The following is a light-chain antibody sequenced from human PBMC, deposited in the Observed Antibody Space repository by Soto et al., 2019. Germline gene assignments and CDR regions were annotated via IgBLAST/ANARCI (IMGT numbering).Light chain of an antibody. J-gene: IGKJ2*01. CDR1: QSVSSSY. Sequence: EIVLTQSPGTLSLSPGERATLSCRASQSVSSSYLAWYQQKPGQAPRLLIYCASSRATGIPDRFSGSGSGTDFTLTISRLEPEDFAVYYCQQYGSSQGYTFGQGTKLEIK. V-gene: IGKV3-20*01. CDR2: CAS. CDR3: QQYGSSQGYT.